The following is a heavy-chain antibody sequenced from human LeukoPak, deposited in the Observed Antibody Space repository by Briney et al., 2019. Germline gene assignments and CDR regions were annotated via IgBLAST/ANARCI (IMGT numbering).Heavy chain of an antibody. J-gene: IGHJ5*02. D-gene: IGHD3-10*01. V-gene: IGHV4-34*01. Sequence: SETLSLTCAVYGGSFSGYYWSWIRQPPGKGLEWIGEINHSGSTNYNPSLKSRVTISVDTSKNQFSLKLSSVTAADTAVYYCARHGPSMVRGVIQNWFDPWGQGTLVTVPS. CDR2: INHSGST. CDR1: GGSFSGYY. CDR3: ARHGPSMVRGVIQNWFDP.